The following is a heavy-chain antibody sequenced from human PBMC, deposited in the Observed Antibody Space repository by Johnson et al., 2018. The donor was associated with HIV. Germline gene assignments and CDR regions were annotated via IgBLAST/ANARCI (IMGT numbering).Heavy chain of an antibody. CDR1: GFTFSSYA. D-gene: IGHD6-19*01. V-gene: IGHV3-9*01. CDR3: ARSHGSSGRGAFDI. J-gene: IGHJ3*02. CDR2: ISWNSGSI. Sequence: EVQLVESGGGLVQPGGSLRLSCAASGFTFSSYAMHWVRQAPGKGLEWVSGISWNSGSIGYADSVKGRFTISRDNAKNSLYLQMNSLRAEDTALYYCARSHGSSGRGAFDIWGQGTMVTVSS.